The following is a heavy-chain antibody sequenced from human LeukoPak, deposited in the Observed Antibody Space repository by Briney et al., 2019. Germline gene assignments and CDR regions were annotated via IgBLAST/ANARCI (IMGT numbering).Heavy chain of an antibody. CDR2: IWYDGSNK. Sequence: GGSLRLPCAASGFTFSSYGMHWVRQAPGKGLEWVAVIWYDGSNKYYADSVRGRFTISRDNSKNTLYLQMNSLRAEDTAVYYCARDGSDYDYVWGSYDYWGQGTLVTVSS. CDR3: ARDGSDYDYVWGSYDY. CDR1: GFTFSSYG. V-gene: IGHV3-33*01. D-gene: IGHD3-16*01. J-gene: IGHJ4*02.